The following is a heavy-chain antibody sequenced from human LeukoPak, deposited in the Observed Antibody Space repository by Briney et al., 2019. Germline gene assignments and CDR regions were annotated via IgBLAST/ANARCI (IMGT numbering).Heavy chain of an antibody. CDR3: AMDPGIAAAGIGRTLDN. CDR1: GYTFTSYG. J-gene: IGHJ4*02. V-gene: IGHV1-18*01. D-gene: IGHD6-13*01. CDR2: ISAYNGNT. Sequence: ASVKDSCNASGYTFTSYGISWVRQAPGQGLEWMGWISAYNGNTNYPQKLQGRVTMTTDTSTSTAYMELRSLRSDDTAVYYCAMDPGIAAAGIGRTLDNWGQGTLVTVSS.